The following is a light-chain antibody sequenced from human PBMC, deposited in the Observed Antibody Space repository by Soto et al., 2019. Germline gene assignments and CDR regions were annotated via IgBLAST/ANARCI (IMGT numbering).Light chain of an antibody. J-gene: IGKJ1*01. Sequence: DIQMTQSPSSVSASVGDRVTITCRASQAISTWLAWYQQKPGKAPKLLIYAASNLQTVLPSRFSGSGSGTDFNLIIISRQREDFANYYSQKANSFTRTFGQGTKVEIK. CDR3: QKANSFTRT. CDR1: QAISTW. CDR2: AAS. V-gene: IGKV1D-12*01.